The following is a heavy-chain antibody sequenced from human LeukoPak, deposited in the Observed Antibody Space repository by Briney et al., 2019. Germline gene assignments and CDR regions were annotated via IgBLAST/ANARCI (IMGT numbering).Heavy chain of an antibody. CDR1: GGSISSGSYY. CDR3: ARGSYGSGSSFIDY. Sequence: SETLSLTCTVSGGSISSGSYYWSWIRQPAGKGLEWIGRIYTSGSTNYNPSLKSRVTISVDTSKNQFSLKLSSVTAADTAVYYCARGSYGSGSSFIDYWGQETLVTVSS. D-gene: IGHD3-10*01. CDR2: IYTSGST. V-gene: IGHV4-61*02. J-gene: IGHJ4*02.